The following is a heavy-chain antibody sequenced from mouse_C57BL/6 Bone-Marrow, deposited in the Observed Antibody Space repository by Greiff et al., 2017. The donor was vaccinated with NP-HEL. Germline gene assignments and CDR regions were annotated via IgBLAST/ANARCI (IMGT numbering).Heavy chain of an antibody. D-gene: IGHD1-1*01. J-gene: IGHJ2*01. CDR1: GYTFTDYY. CDR2: IYPGSGNT. Sequence: VQRVESGAELVRPGSSVKLSCKASGYTFTDYYINWVKQRPGQGLEWIARIYPGSGNTYYNEKFKGKATLTAEKSSSTAYMQLSSLTSEDSAVYFCARDFYYGSSYYFDYWGQGTTLTVSS. CDR3: ARDFYYGSSYYFDY. V-gene: IGHV1-76*01.